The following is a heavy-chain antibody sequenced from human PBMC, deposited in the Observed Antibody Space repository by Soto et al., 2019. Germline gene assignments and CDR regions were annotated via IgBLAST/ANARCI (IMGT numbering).Heavy chain of an antibody. CDR1: GYTFKNYG. J-gene: IGHJ4*02. Sequence: QDHLVQSGAEVKKPGASAKVSCKASGYTFKNYGINWVRRAPGRGLAWVAWISAYNGDTSYAQHFQGRVTVTTETLTNTAYMELRSLRPDDTAVYFCVLGGLETGYYRDMDYWGQGTLVSVSS. CDR2: ISAYNGDT. D-gene: IGHD3-9*01. CDR3: VLGGLETGYYRDMDY. V-gene: IGHV1-18*04.